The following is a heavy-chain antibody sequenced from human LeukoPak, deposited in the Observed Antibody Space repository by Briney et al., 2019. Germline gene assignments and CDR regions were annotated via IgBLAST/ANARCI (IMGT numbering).Heavy chain of an antibody. CDR2: INHSGST. CDR3: ARGLRSIIPTALYYFDY. V-gene: IGHV4-34*01. CDR1: GGSFSGYY. Sequence: SETLSLTCAVYGGSFSGYYWSWIRQPPGKGLEWIGEINHSGSTNYNPSLKSRVTISVDTSKNQFSLKLSSVTAADTAVYYCARGLRSIIPTALYYFDYWGQGTLVTVSP. D-gene: IGHD2-21*01. J-gene: IGHJ4*02.